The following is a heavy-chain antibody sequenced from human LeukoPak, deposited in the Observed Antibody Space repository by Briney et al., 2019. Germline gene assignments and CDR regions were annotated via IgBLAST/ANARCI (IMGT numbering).Heavy chain of an antibody. CDR1: GYTFTSYG. Sequence: GASVKVSCKASGYTFTSYGISWVRQAPGQGLEWMGWISAYNGNTNYAQKLQGRVTMTADTSTSTAYVELRSLRSDDTAVYYCAREYSSSWSNWFDPWGQGTLVTVSS. D-gene: IGHD6-13*01. V-gene: IGHV1-18*01. CDR2: ISAYNGNT. CDR3: AREYSSSWSNWFDP. J-gene: IGHJ5*02.